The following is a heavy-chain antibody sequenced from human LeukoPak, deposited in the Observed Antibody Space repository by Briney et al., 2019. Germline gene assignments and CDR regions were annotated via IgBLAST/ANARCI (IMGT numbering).Heavy chain of an antibody. CDR3: ARGGYYGSGNDFRFDP. V-gene: IGHV4-4*02. Sequence: SGTLSFTCAVSCDSISSSNWWSWVRQPAGKGLEWIWEIYHSGSTYYNPSLKSRVTISVETSKNQFSLKLKSVTAADTAVYYCARGGYYGSGNDFRFDPWGQGTLVTVSS. CDR1: CDSISSSNW. CDR2: IYHSGST. J-gene: IGHJ5*02. D-gene: IGHD3-10*01.